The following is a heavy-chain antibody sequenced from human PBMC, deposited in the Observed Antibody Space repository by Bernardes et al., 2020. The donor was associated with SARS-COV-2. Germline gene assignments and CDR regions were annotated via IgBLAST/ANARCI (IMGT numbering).Heavy chain of an antibody. CDR1: GGSISSYY. CDR2: IYYSGST. V-gene: IGHV4-59*01. J-gene: IGHJ6*03. Sequence: SETLSLTYTVSGGSISSYYWSWIRQPPGKGLEWIGYIYYSGSTNYNPSLKSRVTISVDTSKNQFSLKLSSVTAADTAVYYCARGGYSYGYYAYYYMDVWGKGTTVTVSS. CDR3: ARGGYSYGYYAYYYMDV. D-gene: IGHD5-18*01.